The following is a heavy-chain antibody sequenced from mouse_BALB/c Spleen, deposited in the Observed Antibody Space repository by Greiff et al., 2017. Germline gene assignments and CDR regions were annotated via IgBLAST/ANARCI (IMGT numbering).Heavy chain of an antibody. CDR2: IRNKANGYTT. CDR1: GFTFTDYY. Sequence: VQLKESGGGLVQPGGSLRLSCATSGFTFTDYYMSWVRQPPGKALEWLGFIRNKANGYTTEYSASVKGRFTISRDNSQSILYLQMNTLRAEDSATYYCARAYGNYDYFDYWGQGTTLTVSS. CDR3: ARAYGNYDYFDY. D-gene: IGHD2-1*01. J-gene: IGHJ2*01. V-gene: IGHV7-3*02.